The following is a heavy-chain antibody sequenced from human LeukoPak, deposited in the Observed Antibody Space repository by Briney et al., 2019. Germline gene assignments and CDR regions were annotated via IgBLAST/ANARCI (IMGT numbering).Heavy chain of an antibody. Sequence: SETLSLTCSVSGASINSYYWSGIRQPPGRGLEWIGYIYHPGSTNYNSSFRSRVTISVDTSKNQVSLRLSSVTTADTAVYYCARGGYYYDSRNYPSFGGLNFAYWGQGSLVTVSS. CDR1: GASINSYY. CDR3: ARGGYYYDSRNYPSFGGLNFAY. J-gene: IGHJ4*02. V-gene: IGHV4-59*01. D-gene: IGHD3-22*01. CDR2: IYHPGST.